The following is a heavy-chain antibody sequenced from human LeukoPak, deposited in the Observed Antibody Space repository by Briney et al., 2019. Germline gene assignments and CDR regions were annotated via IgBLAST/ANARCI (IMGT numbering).Heavy chain of an antibody. CDR3: AKDPRYYDSSGYAY. V-gene: IGHV3-23*01. J-gene: IGHJ4*02. CDR1: GFTVSNNY. Sequence: PGGSLRLSCAASGFTVSNNYMSWVRQAPGMGLEWVSAISGSGGSTYYADSVKGRFTISRDNSKNTLYLQMNSLRAEDTAVYYCAKDPRYYDSSGYAYWGQGTLVTVSS. D-gene: IGHD3-22*01. CDR2: ISGSGGST.